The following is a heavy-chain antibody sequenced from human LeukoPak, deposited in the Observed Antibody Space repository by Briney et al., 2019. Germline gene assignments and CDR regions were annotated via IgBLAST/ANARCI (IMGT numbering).Heavy chain of an antibody. V-gene: IGHV4-31*03. CDR3: ARDGIAAAGMGVDP. CDR1: GGSISSGGYY. J-gene: IGHJ5*02. Sequence: SQTLSLTCTASGGSISSGGYYWSWIRRHPGKGLEWIGHIYYSGSTYYNPSLKSRVTISVDTSKNQFSLKLSSVTAADTAVYYCARDGIAAAGMGVDPWGQGTLVTVSS. D-gene: IGHD6-13*01. CDR2: IYYSGST.